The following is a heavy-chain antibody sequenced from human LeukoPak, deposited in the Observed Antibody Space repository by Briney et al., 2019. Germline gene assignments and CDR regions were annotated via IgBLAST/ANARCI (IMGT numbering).Heavy chain of an antibody. CDR1: GFTFNDFA. CDR2: ISWNSGNT. CDR3: ARNWGYFDF. V-gene: IGHV3-20*04. J-gene: IGHJ4*02. Sequence: GGSLRLSCAASGFTFNDFAMHWVRQAPGKGLEWVSGISWNSGNTDYADSVTGRFTISRDNAKDSLFLEMNSLRAEDTAVYYCARNWGYFDFWGQGTLVTVSS. D-gene: IGHD7-27*01.